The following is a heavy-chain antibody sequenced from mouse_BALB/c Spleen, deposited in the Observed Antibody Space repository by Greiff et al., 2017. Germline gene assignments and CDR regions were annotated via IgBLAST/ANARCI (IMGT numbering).Heavy chain of an antibody. D-gene: IGHD1-1*01. Sequence: EVNVVESGGGLVQPGGSLRLSCATSGFTFTDYYMSWVRQPPGKALEWLGFIRNKANGYTTEYSASVKGRFTISRDNSQSILYLQMNTLRAEDSATYYCARDDYYGSSYDYYAMDYWGQGTSVTVSS. CDR2: IRNKANGYTT. J-gene: IGHJ4*01. CDR3: ARDDYYGSSYDYYAMDY. V-gene: IGHV7-3*02. CDR1: GFTFTDYY.